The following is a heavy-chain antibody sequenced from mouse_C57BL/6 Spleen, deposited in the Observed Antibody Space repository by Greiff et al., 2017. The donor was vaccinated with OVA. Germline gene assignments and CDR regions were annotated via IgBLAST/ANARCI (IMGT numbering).Heavy chain of an antibody. V-gene: IGHV1-42*01. Sequence: EVQLQQSGPELVKPGASVKISCKASGYSFTGYYMNWVKQSPEKSLEWIGEINPSTGGTTYNQKFKAKATLTVDKSSSTAYMQLKSLTSEDSAVYYCARGLLRGYWGQGTTLTVSS. CDR3: ARGLLRGY. J-gene: IGHJ2*01. D-gene: IGHD1-1*01. CDR1: GYSFTGYY. CDR2: INPSTGGT.